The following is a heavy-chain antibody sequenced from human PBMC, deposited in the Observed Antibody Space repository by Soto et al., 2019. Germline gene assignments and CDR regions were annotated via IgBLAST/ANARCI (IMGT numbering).Heavy chain of an antibody. D-gene: IGHD3-3*01. J-gene: IGHJ5*01. CDR3: ARDIWSGNYKWFDS. CDR2: ISNDGGTQ. Sequence: QVHLVESGGGVVQPGRSLRLSCAASTLTVSLYGILWVRQAPGKGLDWVAFISNDGGTQYYADSVKGRFSISRDNSMNTVDLHMNSLRAEDTAIYYCARDIWSGNYKWFDSWGQGTLVTVS. CDR1: TLTVSLYG. V-gene: IGHV3-30*03.